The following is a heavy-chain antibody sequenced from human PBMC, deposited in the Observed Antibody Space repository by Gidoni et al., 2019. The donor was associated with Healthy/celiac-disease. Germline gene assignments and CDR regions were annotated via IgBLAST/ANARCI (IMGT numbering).Heavy chain of an antibody. Sequence: QVQLVQSVADVNKPRSPVKFSCKASAGTFCSYAISWVRQAPGQGLEWMGGIIPIFGTANYAQKFQGRVTITADESTSTAYMELSSLRSEDTAVYYCAREISVVVPAALDYWGQGTLVTVSS. J-gene: IGHJ4*02. CDR2: IIPIFGTA. CDR1: AGTFCSYA. V-gene: IGHV1-69*01. D-gene: IGHD2-2*01. CDR3: AREISVVVPAALDY.